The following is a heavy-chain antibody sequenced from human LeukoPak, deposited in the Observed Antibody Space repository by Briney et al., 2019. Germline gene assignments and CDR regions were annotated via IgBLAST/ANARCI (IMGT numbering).Heavy chain of an antibody. D-gene: IGHD6-25*01. V-gene: IGHV4-4*02. Sequence: SGTLSLTCAVSGGSIASANWWSWVRQSPGKGLEWIGEIYHTGNTNYNPSLNSRVSISLDTSKNQFSLRLTSVTAADTAVYFCARDANGSDLHYYHMDVWGKGTTVTVSS. CDR1: GGSIASANW. J-gene: IGHJ6*03. CDR3: ARDANGSDLHYYHMDV. CDR2: IYHTGNT.